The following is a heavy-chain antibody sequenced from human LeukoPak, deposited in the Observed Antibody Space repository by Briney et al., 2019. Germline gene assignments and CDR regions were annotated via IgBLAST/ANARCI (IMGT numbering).Heavy chain of an antibody. CDR2: ISGSGGST. CDR3: ARDRGDCSSTTCHRTPYSWFDP. D-gene: IGHD2-2*02. J-gene: IGHJ5*02. V-gene: IGHV3-23*01. Sequence: GGSLRLSCAASGFTFSSYGMSWVRQAPGKGLEWVSAISGSGGSTYYADSVKGRFTISRDNSKNTLYLQMNSLRAEDTAVYYCARDRGDCSSTTCHRTPYSWFDPWGQGTLVTVSS. CDR1: GFTFSSYG.